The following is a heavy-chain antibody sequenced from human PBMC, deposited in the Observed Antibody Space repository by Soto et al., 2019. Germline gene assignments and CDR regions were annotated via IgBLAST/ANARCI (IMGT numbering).Heavy chain of an antibody. J-gene: IGHJ3*02. CDR1: GFTFSSYD. V-gene: IGHV3-13*01. Sequence: GGSLRLSCAASGFTFSSYDMHWVRQATGKGLEWVSAIGTAGDTYYPGSVKGRFTISRENATNSLYLQMNSLRAGDTAVYYCSRGFGGGSRNPDAFDIWGQGTMVTVSS. D-gene: IGHD2-15*01. CDR3: SRGFGGGSRNPDAFDI. CDR2: IGTAGDT.